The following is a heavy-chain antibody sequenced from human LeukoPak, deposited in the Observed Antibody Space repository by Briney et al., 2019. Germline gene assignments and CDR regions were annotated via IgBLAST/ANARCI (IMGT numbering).Heavy chain of an antibody. V-gene: IGHV3-33*06. CDR1: GFTFSSYG. CDR3: AKEANYDFWSGYDP. Sequence: RGSLRLSCAASGFTFSSYGMHWVRQAPGKGLEWVAVIWYDGSNKYYADSVKGRFTISRDNSKNTLYLQMNSLRAEDTAVYYCAKEANYDFWSGYDPWGQGTLVTVSS. CDR2: IWYDGSNK. D-gene: IGHD3-3*01. J-gene: IGHJ5*02.